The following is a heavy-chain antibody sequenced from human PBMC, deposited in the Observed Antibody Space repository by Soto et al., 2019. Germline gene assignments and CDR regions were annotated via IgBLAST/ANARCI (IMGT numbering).Heavy chain of an antibody. V-gene: IGHV3-30*03. D-gene: IGHD3-22*01. J-gene: IGHJ4*02. CDR2: ISYDGSNK. Sequence: QVQLVESGGGVVQPGRSLRLSCAASGFTFSSYGMHWVRQAPGKGLEWVAVISYDGSNKYYADSVKGRFTSSRDNSKNTLYLQMNSLRAERTAVYYCATYDSSGYYCLHYWGQGTLVTVSS. CDR1: GFTFSSYG. CDR3: ATYDSSGYYCLHY.